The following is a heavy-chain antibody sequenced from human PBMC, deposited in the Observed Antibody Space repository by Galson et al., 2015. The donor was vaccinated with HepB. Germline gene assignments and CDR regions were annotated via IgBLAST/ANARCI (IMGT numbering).Heavy chain of an antibody. CDR2: ISNSGNTT. CDR1: GFTFSSYS. CDR3: ARDRAVSSSGDHHDY. D-gene: IGHD6-19*01. V-gene: IGHV3-48*02. Sequence: SLRLSCAASGFTFSSYSMNWVRQAPGKGLEWVSYISNSGNTTYYGHSVKGRFTISRDNAKNSLYLQMNSLRDEDTAVYYCARDRAVSSSGDHHDYWGQGTLVTVSS. J-gene: IGHJ4*02.